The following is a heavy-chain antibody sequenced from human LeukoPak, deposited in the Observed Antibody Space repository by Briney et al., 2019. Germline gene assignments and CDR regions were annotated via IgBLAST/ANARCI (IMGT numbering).Heavy chain of an antibody. D-gene: IGHD3-16*02. Sequence: GGSLRLSCAASGFTFSSHAMSWVRQAPGKGLEWVSPITGSGGTTKYADSVKGRFTISRDNSKNTLDLQMNSLRAEDTAIFYCAKDLSPESNRLSPFDYWGQGTLVTVSS. CDR3: AKDLSPESNRLSPFDY. CDR1: GFTFSSHA. V-gene: IGHV3-23*01. CDR2: ITGSGGTT. J-gene: IGHJ4*02.